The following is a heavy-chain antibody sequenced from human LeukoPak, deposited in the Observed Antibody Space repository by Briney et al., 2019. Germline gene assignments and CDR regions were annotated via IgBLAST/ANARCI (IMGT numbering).Heavy chain of an antibody. Sequence: GGSLRLSCAASGFTFSNAWMNWVRPAPGKGLEWVGRIRFKTDGGTTDHAAPVKGRFTISRDDSKNTLYLQMNTLKTEDTAVYYCITDLGSGRRNDAFDIWGQGTMVTVSS. CDR3: ITDLGSGRRNDAFDI. CDR1: GFTFSNAW. CDR2: IRFKTDGGTT. D-gene: IGHD3-10*01. V-gene: IGHV3-15*07. J-gene: IGHJ3*02.